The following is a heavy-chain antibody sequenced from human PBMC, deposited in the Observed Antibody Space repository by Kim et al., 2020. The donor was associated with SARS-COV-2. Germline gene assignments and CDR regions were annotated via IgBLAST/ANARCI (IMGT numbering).Heavy chain of an antibody. CDR3: ASFGYGSGSTHVPYYYYYGMDV. D-gene: IGHD3-10*01. J-gene: IGHJ6*02. CDR1: GGSISSYY. CDR2: IYYSGST. Sequence: SETLSLTWTVSGGSISSYYWSWIRQPPGKGLEWIGYIYYSGSTNYNPSLKSRVTISVDTSKNQFSLKLSSVTAADTAVYYCASFGYGSGSTHVPYYYYYGMDVWGQGTTVTVSS. V-gene: IGHV4-59*01.